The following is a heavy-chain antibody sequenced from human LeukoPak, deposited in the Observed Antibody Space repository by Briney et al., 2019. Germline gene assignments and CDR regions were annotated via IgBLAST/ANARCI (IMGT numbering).Heavy chain of an antibody. J-gene: IGHJ6*03. V-gene: IGHV4-59*01. CDR3: ARSGTVGATFYYYCMDV. CDR2: IYYSGST. CDR1: GGSISSYY. Sequence: SETLSPTCTVSGGSISSYYWSWIRQPPGKGQEWIGYIYYSGSTNYNPSLKSRVTISVDTSKKQFSLKLSSVTAADTAVYYCARSGTVGATFYYYCMDVWGKGTTVTVSS. D-gene: IGHD1-26*01.